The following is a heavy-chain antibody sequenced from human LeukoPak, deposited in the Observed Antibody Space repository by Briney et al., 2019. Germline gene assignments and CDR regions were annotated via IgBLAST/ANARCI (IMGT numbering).Heavy chain of an antibody. CDR3: ARTTSMVRGAPPRY. D-gene: IGHD3-10*01. Sequence: PGGSLRLSCAASGFTFSSYAMHWVRQAPGKGLEWAAVISYDGSNKYYADSVKGRFTISRDNSKNTLYLQMNSLRAEDTAVYYCARTTSMVRGAPPRYWGQGTLVTVSS. J-gene: IGHJ4*02. CDR2: ISYDGSNK. CDR1: GFTFSSYA. V-gene: IGHV3-30*04.